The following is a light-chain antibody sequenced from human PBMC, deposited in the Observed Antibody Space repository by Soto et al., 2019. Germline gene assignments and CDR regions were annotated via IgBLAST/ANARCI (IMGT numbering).Light chain of an antibody. V-gene: IGLV2-14*01. CDR3: SSYTTSSTVV. CDR2: EVS. J-gene: IGLJ2*01. Sequence: QSALTQPASVSGSPGQSITISCTGTSSDVGVYNYVSWYQQHPGKAPKLMIYEVSNWPSGVFDRFSGSKSGNTASLTISGLQAEDEADYYCSSYTTSSTVVFGGGTKLTVL. CDR1: SSDVGVYNY.